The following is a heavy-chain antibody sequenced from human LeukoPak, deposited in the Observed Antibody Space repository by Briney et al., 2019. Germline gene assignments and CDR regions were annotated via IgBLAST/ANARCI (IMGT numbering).Heavy chain of an antibody. CDR2: INPNSGGT. Sequence: ASVKVSCKASGYTFTSYYMHWVRQAPGQGLEWMGWINPNSGGTNYAQKFQGRVTMTRDTSISTAYMELSRLRSDDTAVYYCARGERYYYDSSGYYDPWYFDYWGQGTLVTVSS. J-gene: IGHJ4*02. D-gene: IGHD3-22*01. CDR1: GYTFTSYY. V-gene: IGHV1-2*02. CDR3: ARGERYYYDSSGYYDPWYFDY.